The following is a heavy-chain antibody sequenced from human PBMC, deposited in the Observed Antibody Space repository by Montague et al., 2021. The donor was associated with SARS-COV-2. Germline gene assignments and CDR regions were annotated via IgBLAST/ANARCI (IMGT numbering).Heavy chain of an antibody. J-gene: IGHJ6*02. CDR3: AYDTCTTMLVVVNCYYIDV. D-gene: IGHD3-22*01. CDR1: GGSISSSSYY. Sequence: SETLSLTCSVSGGSISSSSYYWGWIRQPTGKGLQWIGCIYYSGSSYYNPSLQSRVTISVDTSKNQLSLKLCSVTAADTAVYYCAYDTCTTMLVVVNCYYIDVWGQGTTVTVSS. CDR2: IYYSGSS. V-gene: IGHV4-39*07.